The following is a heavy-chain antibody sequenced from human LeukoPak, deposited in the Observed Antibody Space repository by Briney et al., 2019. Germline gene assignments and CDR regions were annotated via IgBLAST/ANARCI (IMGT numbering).Heavy chain of an antibody. Sequence: GGSLRLSCAASGFSFNSHGMHWVRQAPDKGLEWVAVISDDGSKGYYADSVKGRFTISRENSKNVLYLQMSSLRAVDTAVYYCAKDYNRGLPDYWGQGTLVIVSS. CDR1: GFSFNSHG. J-gene: IGHJ4*02. CDR3: AKDYNRGLPDY. V-gene: IGHV3-30*18. D-gene: IGHD2-21*01. CDR2: ISDDGSKG.